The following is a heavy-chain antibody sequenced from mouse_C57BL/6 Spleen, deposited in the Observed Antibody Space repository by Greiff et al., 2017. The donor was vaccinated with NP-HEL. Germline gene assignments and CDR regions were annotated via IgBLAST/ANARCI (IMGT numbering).Heavy chain of an antibody. CDR1: GFSLTSYG. CDR2: IWSGGST. D-gene: IGHD2-4*01. CDR3: ARNSEDYDEAWFAY. J-gene: IGHJ3*01. Sequence: VMLVESGPGLVQPSQSLSITCTVSGFSLTSYGVHWVRQSPGKGLEWLGVIWSGGSTDYNAAFISRLSISKDNSKSQVFFKMNSLQADDTAIYYCARNSEDYDEAWFAYWGPGTLVTVAA. V-gene: IGHV2-2*01.